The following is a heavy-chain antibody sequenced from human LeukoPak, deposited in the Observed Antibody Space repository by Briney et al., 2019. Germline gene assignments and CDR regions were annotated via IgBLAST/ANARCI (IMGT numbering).Heavy chain of an antibody. V-gene: IGHV3-7*01. J-gene: IGHJ4*02. Sequence: PGGSLRLSCAVSGINFRGYWMAWVRQAPGKGLEWVANMKQDGSEKYYVDSVKVRFTSSRDNAKNSIYLEMNSLRVEDTAVYYCARDLGHTGYDLYDYWGQGTLVTVSS. CDR3: ARDLGHTGYDLYDY. CDR2: MKQDGSEK. CDR1: GINFRGYW. D-gene: IGHD5-12*01.